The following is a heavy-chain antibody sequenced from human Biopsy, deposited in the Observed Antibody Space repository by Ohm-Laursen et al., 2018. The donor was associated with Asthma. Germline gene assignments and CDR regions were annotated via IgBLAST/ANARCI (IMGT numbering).Heavy chain of an antibody. Sequence: SDTLSLTRDVYPGSFSGFFWTWIRQSPGKGLEGIGETNERGVTNNNPSLKSRVIISIDTYWNRVSLKLTSVTAADTAVYYCARAQDYYDSRGYYRSFDYWGQGTLVTVSS. J-gene: IGHJ4*02. CDR3: ARAQDYYDSRGYYRSFDY. CDR1: PGSFSGFF. CDR2: TNERGVT. V-gene: IGHV4-34*01. D-gene: IGHD3-22*01.